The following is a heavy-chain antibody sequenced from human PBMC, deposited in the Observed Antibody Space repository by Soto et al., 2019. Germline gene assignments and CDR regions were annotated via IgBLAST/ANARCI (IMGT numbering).Heavy chain of an antibody. CDR3: ARLIVGATPPQTWLDP. CDR2: IYPGDSDT. CDR1: GYSFTSYR. V-gene: IGHV5-51*01. Sequence: GEALKISCKGSGYSFTSYRIGWVRQMPGEGLEWMGIIYPGDSDTRYSPSFQGPVTISADQSISAAYLQWSSLKASDTAMYYCARLIVGATPPQTWLDPWGQGTRVTVSS. D-gene: IGHD1-26*01. J-gene: IGHJ5*02.